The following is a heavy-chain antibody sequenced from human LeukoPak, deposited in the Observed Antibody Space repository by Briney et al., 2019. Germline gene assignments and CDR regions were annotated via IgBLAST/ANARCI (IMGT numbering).Heavy chain of an antibody. D-gene: IGHD3-22*01. J-gene: IGHJ4*02. V-gene: IGHV3-23*01. Sequence: GGSLRLSCAASGFTFSTYTMYWVRHPPGKRLEWVSIIGSSGGGIHYADSVKGRFTISRDNSKNTPYLQMNSLRAEDTAVYYCAKDKYELLLADYFDYWGQGTLVTVSS. CDR2: IGSSGGGI. CDR3: AKDKYELLLADYFDY. CDR1: GFTFSTYT.